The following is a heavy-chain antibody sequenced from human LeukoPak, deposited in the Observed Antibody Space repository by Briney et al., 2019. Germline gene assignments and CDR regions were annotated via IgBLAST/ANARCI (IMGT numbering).Heavy chain of an antibody. CDR2: ISGSGSST. J-gene: IGHJ4*02. D-gene: IGHD6-19*01. CDR1: GFTFSSYA. Sequence: PGGSLRLSCAASGFTFSSYAMSWVRQAPGKGLEWVSSISGSGSSTYYADSVKGRFTISRDNSKNTLFLQMNSLRAEDTAVYHCAKDALSGWYGYSDYWGQGTLVTVSS. V-gene: IGHV3-23*01. CDR3: AKDALSGWYGYSDY.